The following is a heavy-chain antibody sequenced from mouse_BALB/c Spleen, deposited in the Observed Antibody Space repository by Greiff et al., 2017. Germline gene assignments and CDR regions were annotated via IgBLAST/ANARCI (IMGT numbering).Heavy chain of an antibody. J-gene: IGHJ3*01. CDR2: INPGSGGT. V-gene: IGHV1-54*01. D-gene: IGHD2-1*01. CDR3: ANGNLFAY. Sequence: QVQLQQSGAELVRPGTSVKVSCKASGYAFTNYLIEWVKQRPGQGLEWIGVINPGSGGTNYNEKFKGKATLTADKSSSTAYMQLSSLTSDDSAVYFCANGNLFAYWGQGTLVTVSA. CDR1: GYAFTNYL.